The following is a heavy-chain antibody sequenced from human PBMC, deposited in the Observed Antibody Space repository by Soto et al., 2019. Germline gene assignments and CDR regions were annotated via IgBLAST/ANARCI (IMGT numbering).Heavy chain of an antibody. V-gene: IGHV4-34*01. Sequence: QVQLQQWGAGLLKPSETLSLTCAVYGGSFSGYYWSWIRQPPGKGLEWIGEINHSGSTNYNPSLKRRGTTSVDTSKNQYSLKLSSVTAADTAVYYCARVGGDIPYYFDYWGQGTLVTVSS. J-gene: IGHJ4*02. D-gene: IGHD2-2*02. CDR3: ARVGGDIPYYFDY. CDR1: GGSFSGYY. CDR2: INHSGST.